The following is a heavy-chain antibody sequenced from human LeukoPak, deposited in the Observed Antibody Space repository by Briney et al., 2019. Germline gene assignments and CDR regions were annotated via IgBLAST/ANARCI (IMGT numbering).Heavy chain of an antibody. D-gene: IGHD3-3*01. CDR3: ARDPQPEYDFPSYYFDY. V-gene: IGHV1-46*01. Sequence: ASVKVSCKASGYTFTSYYMHWVRQAPGQGLEWMGIINPSGGSTSYAQKFQGRVTMTRDTSTSTVYMELSSLRSEDTAVYYCARDPQPEYDFPSYYFDYWGQGTLVTVSS. J-gene: IGHJ4*02. CDR2: INPSGGST. CDR1: GYTFTSYY.